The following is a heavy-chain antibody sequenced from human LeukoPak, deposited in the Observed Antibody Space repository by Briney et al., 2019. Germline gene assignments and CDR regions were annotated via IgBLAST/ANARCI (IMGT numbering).Heavy chain of an antibody. Sequence: GGSLRLSCAASGFTFSSYGMHRVRQAPGKGLEWVAVIWYDGSNKYYADSVKGRFTISRDNSKNTLYLQMNSLRAEDTAVYYCAKEGSEYYYDSSGYYSSAHFDYWGQGTLVTVSS. CDR3: AKEGSEYYYDSSGYYSSAHFDY. V-gene: IGHV3-33*06. D-gene: IGHD3-22*01. J-gene: IGHJ4*02. CDR2: IWYDGSNK. CDR1: GFTFSSYG.